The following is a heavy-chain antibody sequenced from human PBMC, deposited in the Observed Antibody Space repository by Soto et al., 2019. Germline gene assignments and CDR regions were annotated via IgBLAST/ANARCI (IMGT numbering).Heavy chain of an antibody. V-gene: IGHV3-64D*08. CDR3: VSRPSSPPEDY. CDR1: GFTFSSYA. Sequence: GGSLRLSCSASGFTFSSYAMHWVRQAPGKGLEYVSAISSNGGSTYYADSVKGRFTISRDNSKNTLYLQMSSLRAEDTAVYYCVSRPSSPPEDYWGQGTLVTVSS. CDR2: ISSNGGST. D-gene: IGHD6-6*01. J-gene: IGHJ4*02.